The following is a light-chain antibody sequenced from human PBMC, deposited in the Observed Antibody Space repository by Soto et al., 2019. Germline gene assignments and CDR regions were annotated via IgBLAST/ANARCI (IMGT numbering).Light chain of an antibody. Sequence: DIQMTQSPSSLSASVGDRVTITCRASQAIGTYLYWYQHKPGKAPKLLIYSASGLQSGVPSRFSGSGSGTEFTLTISSLQPENFATSSCLQSYSGLETFGPG. CDR1: QAIGTY. CDR3: LQSYSGLET. CDR2: SAS. J-gene: IGKJ3*01. V-gene: IGKV1-39*01.